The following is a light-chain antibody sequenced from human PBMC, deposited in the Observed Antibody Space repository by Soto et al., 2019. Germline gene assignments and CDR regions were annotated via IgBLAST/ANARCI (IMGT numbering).Light chain of an antibody. Sequence: SYELTQPPSVSVAPGKTATITCGGNNIGSESVHWYQQGPGQAPVLVISYDSDRPSGIPERFSGSNSGNTATLTISRVEAGDEADYYCQVWDTNVVFGGGTKVTVL. V-gene: IGLV3-21*04. J-gene: IGLJ2*01. CDR3: QVWDTNVV. CDR2: YDS. CDR1: NIGSES.